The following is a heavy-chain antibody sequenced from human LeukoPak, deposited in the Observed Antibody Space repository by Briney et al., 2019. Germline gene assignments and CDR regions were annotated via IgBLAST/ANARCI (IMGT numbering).Heavy chain of an antibody. Sequence: GGSLRLSCAASGFTFSSYAMSWVRQAPGKGLEWVSAISGSGGSTYYADSVEGRFTISRDNSKNTLYLQMNSLRAEDTAVYYCAKSRAQAVRAFDYWGQGTLVTVSS. CDR1: GFTFSSYA. V-gene: IGHV3-23*01. CDR2: ISGSGGST. CDR3: AKSRAQAVRAFDY. J-gene: IGHJ4*02. D-gene: IGHD3-10*01.